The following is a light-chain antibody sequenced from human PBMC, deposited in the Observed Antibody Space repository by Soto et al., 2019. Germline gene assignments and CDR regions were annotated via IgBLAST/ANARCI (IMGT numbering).Light chain of an antibody. Sequence: EVVMTQSPLSLPFTLGQSASISSRASQSLVYSDGNTYLNWFQKRPGQSPRRLVYKVSNREAGVTDRFSGSGSGTDFTLKISRVEAEDVGDYYCMPATHWPRSFGQGTKVEIK. CDR2: KVS. CDR3: MPATHWPRS. V-gene: IGKV2-30*01. CDR1: QSLVYSDGNTY. J-gene: IGKJ1*01.